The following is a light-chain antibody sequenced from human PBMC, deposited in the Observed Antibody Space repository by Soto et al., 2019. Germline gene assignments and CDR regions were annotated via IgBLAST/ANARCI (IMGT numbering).Light chain of an antibody. J-gene: IGKJ5*01. CDR3: QQINTYLVN. CDR1: QDIGIY. Sequence: DIQLTQSPSFLSASVGDRVTITCRASQDIGIYLAWYQQKPGRAPKLLIYAASTLHSEVPSRFSGSGSGTEFTLTINSLQPEDFAAYYCQQINTYLVNLGQGTRLESK. V-gene: IGKV1-9*01. CDR2: AAS.